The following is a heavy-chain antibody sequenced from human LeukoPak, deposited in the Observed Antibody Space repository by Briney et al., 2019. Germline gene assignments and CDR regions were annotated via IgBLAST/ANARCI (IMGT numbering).Heavy chain of an antibody. CDR2: ISSSSSYI. CDR3: ARNPAPWEQQLGKFWFDP. D-gene: IGHD6-13*01. Sequence: GSLRLSRAASRFTFSSDSMTWVPQAPGKGLECVSSISSSSSYIYYADSVKGRFTISRDNAKNPLYPQMNSLRAEDTAVYYCARNPAPWEQQLGKFWFDPWGQGTLVSVSS. V-gene: IGHV3-21*01. CDR1: RFTFSSDS. J-gene: IGHJ5*02.